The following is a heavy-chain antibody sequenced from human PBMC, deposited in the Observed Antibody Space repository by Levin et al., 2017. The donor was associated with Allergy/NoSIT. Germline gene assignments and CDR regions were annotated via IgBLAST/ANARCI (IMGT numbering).Heavy chain of an antibody. V-gene: IGHV3-43D*04. D-gene: IGHD6-19*01. J-gene: IGHJ4*02. CDR3: AKGGGYSRGGYRFDY. CDR2: ISWDGGST. Sequence: PGGSLRLSCAASGFTFDDYAMHWVRQAPGKGLEWVSLISWDGGSTYYADSVKGRFTISRDNSKNSLYLQMNSLRAEDTALYYCAKGGGYSRGGYRFDYWGQGTLVTVSS. CDR1: GFTFDDYA.